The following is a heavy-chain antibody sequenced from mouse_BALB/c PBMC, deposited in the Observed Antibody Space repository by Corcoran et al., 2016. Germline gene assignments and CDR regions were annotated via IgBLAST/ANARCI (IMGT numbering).Heavy chain of an antibody. CDR2: IDPANGNT. Sequence: EVQLQQSGAELVKPGASVKLSCTASGFNIKDTYMHWVKQRPEQGLEWIGRIDPANGNTKYDPKFQGKATITADTSSNTAYLQLSSLTSEDTAVYYCAKTARATQYYAMDYWGQGTSVTVSS. V-gene: IGHV14-3*02. D-gene: IGHD3-1*01. CDR1: GFNIKDTY. J-gene: IGHJ4*01. CDR3: AKTARATQYYAMDY.